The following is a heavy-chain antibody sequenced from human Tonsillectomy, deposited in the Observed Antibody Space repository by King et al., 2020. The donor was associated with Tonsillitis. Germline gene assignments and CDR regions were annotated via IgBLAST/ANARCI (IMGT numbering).Heavy chain of an antibody. Sequence: QLVQSGAEVKKPGESLRISCKGSGYSFTTYWISWVRHLPGRGLEWMGKIDPSDSYTSYSPSFQGHFTISGDKSISTSYLQWSSLKASDTAMYYCARRIMAVSGDAFDVWGQGTMVTVSS. CDR2: IDPSDSYT. J-gene: IGHJ3*01. CDR3: ARRIMAVSGDAFDV. D-gene: IGHD6-19*01. V-gene: IGHV5-10-1*03. CDR1: GYSFTTYW.